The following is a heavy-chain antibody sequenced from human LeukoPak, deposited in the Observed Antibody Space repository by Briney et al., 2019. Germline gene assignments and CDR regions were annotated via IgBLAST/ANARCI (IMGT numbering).Heavy chain of an antibody. CDR2: IYTSGST. J-gene: IGHJ4*02. CDR3: ALAAASFDY. D-gene: IGHD6-13*01. V-gene: IGHV4-61*02. CDR1: DGSISSGSYY. Sequence: SETLSLTCTVSDGSISSGSYYWSWIRQPAGKGLEWIGRIYTSGSTNYNPSLKSRVTISVDTSKNQFSLKLSSVTAADTAVYYCALAAASFDYWGQGTLVTVSS.